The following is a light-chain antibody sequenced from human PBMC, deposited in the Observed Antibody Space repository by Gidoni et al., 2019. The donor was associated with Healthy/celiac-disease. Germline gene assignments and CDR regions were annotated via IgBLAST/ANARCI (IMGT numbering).Light chain of an antibody. CDR2: DAS. V-gene: IGKV3-11*01. CDR1: QSVSSY. J-gene: IGKJ2*01. CDR3: QQRSNWPSMYT. Sequence: EIVLTQSPATLSLSPGERATLSCRASQSVSSYLAWYQQKPGQAPRLLIYDASNRATGIPARFSGSGSGTDFTLTISSLEPEDFAVYYCQQRSNWPSMYTFGQGTKLGIK.